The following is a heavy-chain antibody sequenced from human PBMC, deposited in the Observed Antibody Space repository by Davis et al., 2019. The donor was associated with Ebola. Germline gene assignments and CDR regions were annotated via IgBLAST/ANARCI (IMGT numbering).Heavy chain of an antibody. J-gene: IGHJ6*02. CDR3: ARVGYCSSTSCYLYGMDV. CDR2: INHSGST. CDR1: GGSFSGYY. V-gene: IGHV4-34*01. Sequence: SETLSLTCAVCGGSFSGYYWSWIRQPPGKGLEWIGEINHSGSTNYNPSLKSRVTISVDTSKNQFSLKLSSVTAADTAVYYCARVGYCSSTSCYLYGMDVWGQGTTVTVSS. D-gene: IGHD2-2*01.